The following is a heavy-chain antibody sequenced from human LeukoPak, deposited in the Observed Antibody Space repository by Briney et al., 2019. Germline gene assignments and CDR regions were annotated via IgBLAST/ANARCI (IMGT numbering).Heavy chain of an antibody. Sequence: SETLSLTCTVSGGSISSHDCSWIRQPPGKGRGWSGYIYYSGSTNYNPSLKSRVTISVATSKNQFSLQLSSVTAADTAVYYCATGRPFGPYYFDYWGQGTLVTVSS. CDR3: ATGRPFGPYYFDY. CDR2: IYYSGST. J-gene: IGHJ4*02. D-gene: IGHD3-16*01. CDR1: GGSISSHD. V-gene: IGHV4-59*11.